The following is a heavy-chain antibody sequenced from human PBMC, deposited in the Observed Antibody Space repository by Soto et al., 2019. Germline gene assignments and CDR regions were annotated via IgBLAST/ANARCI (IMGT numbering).Heavy chain of an antibody. Sequence: SGPKLVNPTQTLTLTCTFSEFSLSTPGVDVNWIRQPPGKALEWLALIYWHDDKRYSPSLKSRLTITKDTSKNQVVLTMANMDPVDTATYYCAHRGGATVGLYYFDHWGQGALVTVSS. CDR3: AHRGGATVGLYYFDH. D-gene: IGHD3-16*01. CDR1: EFSLSTPGVD. V-gene: IGHV2-5*01. CDR2: IYWHDDK. J-gene: IGHJ4*02.